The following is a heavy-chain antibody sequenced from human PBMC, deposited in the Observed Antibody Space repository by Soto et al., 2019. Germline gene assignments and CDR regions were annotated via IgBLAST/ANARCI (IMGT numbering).Heavy chain of an antibody. CDR3: ARLRGVEDNYYYYYMDV. Sequence: GGSLRLSCKGSGYSFTSYWIGWVRQMPGKGLEWMGIIYPGDSDTRYSPSFQGQVTISADKSISTAYLQWSSLKASDTAMYYCARLRGVEDNYYYYYMDVWGKGTTVTVSS. J-gene: IGHJ6*03. CDR1: GYSFTSYW. V-gene: IGHV5-51*01. D-gene: IGHD1-1*01. CDR2: IYPGDSDT.